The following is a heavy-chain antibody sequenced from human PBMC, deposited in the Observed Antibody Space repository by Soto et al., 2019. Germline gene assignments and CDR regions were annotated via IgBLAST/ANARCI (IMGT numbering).Heavy chain of an antibody. CDR2: ISYDGSNK. CDR1: GFTFSSYA. Sequence: QVQLVESGGGVVQPGRSLRLSCAASGFTFSSYAMHWVRQAPGKGLEWVAVISYDGSNKYYADSVKGRFTISRDNSKNTLYLQMNSLRAEDTAVYYCAREGGGDSFDYWGQGTLVTVSS. J-gene: IGHJ4*02. D-gene: IGHD3-10*01. CDR3: AREGGGDSFDY. V-gene: IGHV3-30-3*01.